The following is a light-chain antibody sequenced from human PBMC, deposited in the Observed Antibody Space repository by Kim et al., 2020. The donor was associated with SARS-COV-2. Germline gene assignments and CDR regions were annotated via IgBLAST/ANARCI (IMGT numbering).Light chain of an antibody. CDR2: NKK. Sequence: SSELTQDPAVSVALVQTVRITCQGASLRNYYINWYQQKPGQSPVLIIYNKKNRPSVIPDRFSGFNSGNTASLTITGTQAEDEADYYCNSWGSRGDHLFG. J-gene: IGLJ2*01. CDR1: SLRNYY. V-gene: IGLV3-19*01. CDR3: NSWGSRGDHL.